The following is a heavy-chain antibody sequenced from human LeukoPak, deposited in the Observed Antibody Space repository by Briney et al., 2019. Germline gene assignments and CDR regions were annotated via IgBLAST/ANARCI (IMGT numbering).Heavy chain of an antibody. J-gene: IGHJ4*02. CDR2: INHSGST. CDR3: ARDTYYYDSSGYNYFDY. Sequence: SETLSLTCAVYGGSFSGYYWSWIRQPPGKGLEWIGEINHSGSTNYNPSLKSRVTISVDTSKNQFSLKLSSVTAADTAVYYCARDTYYYDSSGYNYFDYWGQGTLVTVSS. CDR1: GGSFSGYY. D-gene: IGHD3-22*01. V-gene: IGHV4-34*01.